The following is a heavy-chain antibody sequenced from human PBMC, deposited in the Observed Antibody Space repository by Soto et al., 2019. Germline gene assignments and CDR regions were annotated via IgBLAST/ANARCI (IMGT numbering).Heavy chain of an antibody. CDR1: GYTFTSYY. D-gene: IGHD4-17*01. CDR3: ARDYGDYGGGLGYFDY. J-gene: IGHJ4*02. V-gene: IGHV1-46*01. Sequence: GASVKVSCKASGYTFTSYYMHWVRQAPGQGLEWMGIINPSGGSTSYAQKFQGRVTMTRDTSTSTVYMELSSLRSEDTAVYYCARDYGDYGGGLGYFDYWGQGTLVTVSS. CDR2: INPSGGST.